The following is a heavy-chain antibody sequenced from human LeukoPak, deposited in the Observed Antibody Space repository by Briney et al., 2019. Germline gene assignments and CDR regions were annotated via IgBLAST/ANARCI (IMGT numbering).Heavy chain of an antibody. CDR2: INHSGST. CDR1: GGSFSGYY. Sequence: PSETLSLTCRVYGGSFSGYYWSWIRQSPGRRLEWLGEINHSGSTDYHPSLGSRLTISVDKSNNKFSLNMTSVTAADTAVYFCARRTPGLYFGAFYYYMDVWGKGATVIISS. V-gene: IGHV4-34*01. CDR3: ARRTPGLYFGAFYYYMDV. J-gene: IGHJ6*03. D-gene: IGHD3-16*02.